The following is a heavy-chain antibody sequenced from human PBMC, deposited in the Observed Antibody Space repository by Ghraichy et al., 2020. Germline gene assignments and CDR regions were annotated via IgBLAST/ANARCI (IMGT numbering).Heavy chain of an antibody. Sequence: ASVKVSCKASGYTFTSYDINWVRQATGQGLEWMGWMNPNSGNTGYAQKFQGRVTMTRNTSISTAYMELSSLRSEDTAVYYCARGGRKYCTNGVCFYYWGQGTLVTVSS. CDR3: ARGGRKYCTNGVCFYY. CDR1: GYTFTSYD. D-gene: IGHD2-8*01. CDR2: MNPNSGNT. J-gene: IGHJ4*02. V-gene: IGHV1-8*01.